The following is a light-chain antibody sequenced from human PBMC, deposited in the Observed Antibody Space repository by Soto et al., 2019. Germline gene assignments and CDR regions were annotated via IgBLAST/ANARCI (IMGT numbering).Light chain of an antibody. CDR2: GAS. CDR1: QSVSSSY. J-gene: IGKJ1*01. CDR3: QQYGSSPWT. Sequence: EIVLTQSPGTPSLSPGERATLSCRASQSVSSSYLAWYQQKPGQAPRLLIYGASSRATGIPDRFSGSVSGTDFTLTISRLEPEDFAVYYCQQYGSSPWTFGQGTKVDIK. V-gene: IGKV3-20*01.